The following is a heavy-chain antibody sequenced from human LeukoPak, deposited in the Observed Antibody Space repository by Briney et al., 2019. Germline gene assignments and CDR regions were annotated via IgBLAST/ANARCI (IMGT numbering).Heavy chain of an antibody. Sequence: ASVKVSCKASGYTFTSYGISWVRQAPGQGLEWMGWISAYNGNTNYAQKPQGRVTMTTDTSTSTAYMELRSLRSDDTAVYYCARDTYYYDSSGYPHHDAFDIWGQGTMVTVSS. V-gene: IGHV1-18*01. J-gene: IGHJ3*02. CDR2: ISAYNGNT. D-gene: IGHD3-22*01. CDR3: ARDTYYYDSSGYPHHDAFDI. CDR1: GYTFTSYG.